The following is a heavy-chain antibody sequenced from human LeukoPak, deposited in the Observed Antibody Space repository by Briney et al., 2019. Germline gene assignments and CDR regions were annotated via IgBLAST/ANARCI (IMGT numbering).Heavy chain of an antibody. CDR1: GFTVSTNY. J-gene: IGHJ4*02. D-gene: IGHD5-18*01. CDR3: AKDGDTAIFFYYFDY. Sequence: GGSLRLSCAASGFTVSTNYMSWVRQAPGKGLEWVSIIYSGDRTDYADSVKGRFTISRDSSKNTLYLQMNSLRAEDTAVYYCAKDGDTAIFFYYFDYWGQGTLVTVSS. CDR2: IYSGDRT. V-gene: IGHV3-53*01.